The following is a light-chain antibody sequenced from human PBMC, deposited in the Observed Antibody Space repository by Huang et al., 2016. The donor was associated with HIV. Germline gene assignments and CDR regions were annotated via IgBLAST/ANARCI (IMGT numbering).Light chain of an antibody. CDR2: WAS. J-gene: IGKJ4*01. CDR1: QTLLYYSNNRKY. V-gene: IGKV4-1*01. CDR3: QQYYSTPLT. Sequence: DIVMTQSPDSLVVSLGERATINCKSSQTLLYYSNNRKYLAWYQQRPGQPPKLLISWASTRESGVPDRFSGSGSETDFTLTISSLQPEDAAIYYCQQYYSTPLTFARGTKVEIK.